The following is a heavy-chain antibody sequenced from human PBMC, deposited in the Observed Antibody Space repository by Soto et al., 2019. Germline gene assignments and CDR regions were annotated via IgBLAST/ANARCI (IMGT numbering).Heavy chain of an antibody. Sequence: QVQLHASGPGLVKPSQTLSLTCTVTGGAISSDDYYWSWIRQPPGKGLEWIGAIHDTATTSYSPSLKSRLTLAVATSKNPFSLTLRSVTAAETAVYFCASQYYDFSSGALDVGGQGMLVTVSS. D-gene: IGHD3-3*01. CDR3: ASQYYDFSSGALDV. CDR2: IHDTATT. J-gene: IGHJ4*02. V-gene: IGHV4-30-4*01. CDR1: GGAISSDDYY.